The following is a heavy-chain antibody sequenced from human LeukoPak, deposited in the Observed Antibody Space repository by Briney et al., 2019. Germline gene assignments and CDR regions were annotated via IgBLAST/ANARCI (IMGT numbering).Heavy chain of an antibody. V-gene: IGHV4-61*01. D-gene: IGHD3-22*01. CDR3: ARTHYYDSSGYYPDYFDY. CDR1: GGSVSSGSYY. J-gene: IGHJ4*02. Sequence: SETLSLTCTVSGGSVSSGSYYWSWIRQPPGKGLEWIGYIYYSGSTYYNPSLKSRVTISVDTSKNQFSLKLSSVTAADTAVYYCARTHYYDSSGYYPDYFDYWGQGTLVTVSS. CDR2: IYYSGST.